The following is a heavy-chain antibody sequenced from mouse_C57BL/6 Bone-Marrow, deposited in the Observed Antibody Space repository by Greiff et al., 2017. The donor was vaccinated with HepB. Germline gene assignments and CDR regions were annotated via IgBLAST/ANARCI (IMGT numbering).Heavy chain of an antibody. CDR2: IYPRSGNT. CDR1: GYTFTSYG. V-gene: IGHV1-81*01. Sequence: QVQLQQSGAELARPGASVKLSCKASGYTFTSYGISWVKQRTGQGLEWIGEIYPRSGNTYYNEKFKGKATLTADKSSSTAYMELRSLTSEDSAVYFCARRGLRRGGFAYWGQGTLVTVSA. J-gene: IGHJ3*01. CDR3: ARRGLRRGGFAY. D-gene: IGHD3-1*01.